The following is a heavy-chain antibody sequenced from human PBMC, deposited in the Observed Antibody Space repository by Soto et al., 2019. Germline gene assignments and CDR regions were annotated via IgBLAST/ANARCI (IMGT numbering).Heavy chain of an antibody. D-gene: IGHD3-10*01. CDR1: GFTFSSYA. V-gene: IGHV3-30-3*01. J-gene: IGHJ6*02. Sequence: TGGSLRLSFSAPGFTFSSYAMHCVRQAPGKGREWGAAISYDGSNKYYADSVKGRFTISRDNSKNTLYLQMNSLRAEDTAVYYCAREPRGDLGSGSYRYGNYYYYGMDVWGQATTVTVS. CDR3: AREPRGDLGSGSYRYGNYYYYGMDV. CDR2: ISYDGSNK.